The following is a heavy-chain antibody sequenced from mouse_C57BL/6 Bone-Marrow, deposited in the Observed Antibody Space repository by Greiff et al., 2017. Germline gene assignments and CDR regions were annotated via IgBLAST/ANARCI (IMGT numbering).Heavy chain of an antibody. J-gene: IGHJ3*01. CDR2: INPGSGGT. CDR1: GYAFTNYL. D-gene: IGHD2-2*01. CDR3: AREGWLRRGFAY. Sequence: QVQLKESGAELVRPGTSVQVSCKASGYAFTNYLIEWVKQRPGQGLEWIGVINPGSGGTNYNEKFKGKATLTADKSSSTAYMQLSSLTSEDSAVYFCAREGWLRRGFAYWGQGTLVTVSA. V-gene: IGHV1-54*01.